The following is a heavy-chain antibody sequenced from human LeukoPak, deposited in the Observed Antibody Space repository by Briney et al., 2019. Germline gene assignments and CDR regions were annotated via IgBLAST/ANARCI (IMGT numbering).Heavy chain of an antibody. CDR1: GFTFSSYG. V-gene: IGHV3-30*02. CDR3: AKDRTSVGATRYFDY. CDR2: IRYDGSNK. J-gene: IGHJ4*02. Sequence: GGSLRLSCAASGFTFSSYGMYWVRQAPGKGLEWVAFIRYDGSNKYYADSVKGRFTISRDNSKNTLYLQMNSLRAEDTAVYYCAKDRTSVGATRYFDYWGQGTLVTVSS. D-gene: IGHD1-26*01.